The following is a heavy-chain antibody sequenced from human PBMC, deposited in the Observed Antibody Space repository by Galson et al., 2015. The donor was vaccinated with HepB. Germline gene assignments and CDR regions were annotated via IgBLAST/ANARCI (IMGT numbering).Heavy chain of an antibody. CDR3: AKDGDSSGYCPYFAY. V-gene: IGHV3-23*01. CDR1: GFTFSSYA. J-gene: IGHJ4*02. Sequence: SLRLSCAASGFTFSSYAMSWVRQAPGKGLEWVSAISGSGGSTYYADSVKGRFTISRDNSKNTLYLQMNSLRAEDTAVYYCAKDGDSSGYCPYFAYWGQGTLVTVSS. D-gene: IGHD3-22*01. CDR2: ISGSGGST.